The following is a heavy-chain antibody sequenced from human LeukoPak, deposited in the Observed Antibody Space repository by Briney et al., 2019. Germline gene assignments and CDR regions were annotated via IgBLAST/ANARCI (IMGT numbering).Heavy chain of an antibody. V-gene: IGHV3-7*01. CDR2: IKQDGSQK. Sequence: PGGSLRLSCAASGFTFSSYWMSWVRQAPGKGLEWVANIKQDGSQKYYVDSVKGRFTISRDNANNLLYLQMNSLRAEDTAVYYCGRGRGYGSGSYSIDYWGRGTLVTVSS. J-gene: IGHJ4*02. D-gene: IGHD3-10*01. CDR3: GRGRGYGSGSYSIDY. CDR1: GFTFSSYW.